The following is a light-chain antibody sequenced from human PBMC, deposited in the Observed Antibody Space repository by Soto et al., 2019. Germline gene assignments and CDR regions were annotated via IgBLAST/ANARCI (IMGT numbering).Light chain of an antibody. V-gene: IGLV1-40*01. CDR3: QSFDSSLRGWV. CDR1: SSNIGARYD. Sequence: QAVVTQPPSVSGAPGQTVAISCTGSSSNIGARYDVHWYRQLPGTAPKLLIYDNNNRPSVVPDRFSGSKSGTSASLAISGLQAEDEADYYCQSFDSSLRGWVFGGGTKVTVL. CDR2: DNN. J-gene: IGLJ3*02.